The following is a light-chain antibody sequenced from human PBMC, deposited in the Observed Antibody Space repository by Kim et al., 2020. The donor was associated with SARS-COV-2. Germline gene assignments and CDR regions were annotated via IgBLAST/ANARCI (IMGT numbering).Light chain of an antibody. CDR2: LNSDGSH. J-gene: IGLJ2*01. CDR1: SGHSSYA. V-gene: IGLV4-69*01. Sequence: QLVPTQSPSASASLGASVKLTCTLSSGHSSYAIAWHQQQPEKGPRYLMKLNSDGSHSKGDGIPDRFSGSSSGAERYLTISSLQSEDEADYYCQTWGTGIRVFGGGTQLTVL. CDR3: QTWGTGIRV.